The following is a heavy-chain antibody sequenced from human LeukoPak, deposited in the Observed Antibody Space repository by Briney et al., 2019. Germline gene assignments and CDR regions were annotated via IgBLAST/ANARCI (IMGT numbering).Heavy chain of an antibody. CDR1: GFTFSSFW. V-gene: IGHV3-7*01. Sequence: PGGSLRLSCVPSGFTFSSFWMSWVRQAPGKGLEWVANIKQDGSEKYYVDSVKGRFTISRDNAKNSLYLQMNSLRAEDTAVYYCTPYYYDSRAFGYWGQGTLVTVSS. CDR2: IKQDGSEK. D-gene: IGHD3-22*01. CDR3: TPYYYDSRAFGY. J-gene: IGHJ4*02.